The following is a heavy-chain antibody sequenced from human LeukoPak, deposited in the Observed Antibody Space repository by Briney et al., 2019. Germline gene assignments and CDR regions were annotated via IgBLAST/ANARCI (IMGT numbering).Heavy chain of an antibody. V-gene: IGHV4-31*03. CDR2: IYTSGST. Sequence: PSQTLSLTCTVSGGSISSGGYYWSWIRQHPGKGLEWIGYIYTSGSTNYNPSLKSRVTISVDTSKNQFSLKLSSVTAADTAVYYCARSAAAGTFVWFDPWGQGTLVTVSS. CDR1: GGSISSGGYY. J-gene: IGHJ5*02. D-gene: IGHD6-13*01. CDR3: ARSAAAGTFVWFDP.